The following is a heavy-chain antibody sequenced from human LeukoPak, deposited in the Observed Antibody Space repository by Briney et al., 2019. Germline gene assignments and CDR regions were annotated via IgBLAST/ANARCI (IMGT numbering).Heavy chain of an antibody. D-gene: IGHD3-9*01. CDR3: ARGVGYDILTGYFDY. V-gene: IGHV3-66*02. CDR2: IYSGGST. Sequence: GGSLRLSCAASGFTFDDYGMSWVRQAPGKGLEWVSVIYSGGSTYYADSVKGRLTISRDNSKNTLYLQMNSLRAEDTAVYYCARGVGYDILTGYFDYWGQGTLVTVSS. CDR1: GFTFDDYG. J-gene: IGHJ4*02.